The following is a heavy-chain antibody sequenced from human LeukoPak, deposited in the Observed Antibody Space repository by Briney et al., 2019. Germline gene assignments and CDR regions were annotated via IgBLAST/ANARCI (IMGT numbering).Heavy chain of an antibody. J-gene: IGHJ4*02. CDR2: INAGNGNT. CDR1: GYTFTSYA. CDR3: VRWVVRGVHLDY. V-gene: IGHV1-3*01. Sequence: ASVKVSCKASGYTFTSYAMHWVRQAPGQRLEWMGWINAGNGNTKYSQKFQGRVTITRDTSASTAYMELSSLRSEDTAVYYCVRWVVRGVHLDYWGQGTLVTVSS. D-gene: IGHD3-10*01.